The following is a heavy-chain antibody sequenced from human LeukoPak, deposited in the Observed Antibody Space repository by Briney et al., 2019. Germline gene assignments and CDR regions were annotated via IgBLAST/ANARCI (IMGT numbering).Heavy chain of an antibody. D-gene: IGHD6-6*01. J-gene: IGHJ4*02. V-gene: IGHV1-18*01. CDR1: GYTFTSYG. Sequence: ASVKVSCKASGYTFTSYGFTWMRQAPGQGLEWMGWISAYNGNTNYAQKFQGRVTLTTDTSTSTAYMELRSLRSDDTAVYYCARRYSTSGGSFDYWGQGTLVTVSS. CDR2: ISAYNGNT. CDR3: ARRYSTSGGSFDY.